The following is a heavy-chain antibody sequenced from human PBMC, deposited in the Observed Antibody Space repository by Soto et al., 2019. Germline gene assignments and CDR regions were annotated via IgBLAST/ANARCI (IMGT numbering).Heavy chain of an antibody. V-gene: IGHV4-34*01. CDR1: GGSFSGYY. Sequence: PSETLSLTCAVYGGSFSGYYWSWIRQPPGKGLEWIGEINHSGSTNYNPSLKSRVTTSVDTSKNQFSLKLSSVTAADTAVYYCARGSYCSSTSCYGYYYYGMDVWGQGTTVTVSS. J-gene: IGHJ6*02. CDR3: ARGSYCSSTSCYGYYYYGMDV. CDR2: INHSGST. D-gene: IGHD2-2*01.